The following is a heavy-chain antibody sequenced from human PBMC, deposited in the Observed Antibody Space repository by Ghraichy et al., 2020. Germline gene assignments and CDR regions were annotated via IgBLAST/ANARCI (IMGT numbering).Heavy chain of an antibody. J-gene: IGHJ6*02. Sequence: ESLNISCTVSGGSISISSYYWGWLRPPPGKGLEWIASIYYSGSTYYNPSLKSRVTISVDTSKNQFSLKLSSVTAADTAIYYCARPSGGYAVRAPYYYYGMDVWGQGTTVTVSS. D-gene: IGHD3-22*01. CDR2: IYYSGST. CDR1: GGSISISSYY. CDR3: ARPSGGYAVRAPYYYYGMDV. V-gene: IGHV4-39*01.